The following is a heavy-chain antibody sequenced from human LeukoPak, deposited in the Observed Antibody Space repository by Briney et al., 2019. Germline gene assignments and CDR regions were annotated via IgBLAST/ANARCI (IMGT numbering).Heavy chain of an antibody. CDR3: ARFRRAQWPRGTFDY. D-gene: IGHD6-19*01. J-gene: IGHJ4*02. V-gene: IGHV1-69*01. CDR2: IIPIFGTT. Sequence: CSVKVSCKASGDTFSSYAISWVRQAPGQGLEWMGGIIPIFGTTNYAQKFQGRVTITADESTSTAYMELSSLRSEDTAVYYCARFRRAQWPRGTFDYWGQGTLVTVSS. CDR1: GDTFSSYA.